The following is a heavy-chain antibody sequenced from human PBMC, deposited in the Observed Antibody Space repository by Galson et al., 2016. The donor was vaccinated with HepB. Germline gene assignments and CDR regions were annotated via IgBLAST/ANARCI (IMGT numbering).Heavy chain of an antibody. CDR3: ARRGLSRGLPYYFDY. D-gene: IGHD2/OR15-2a*01. Sequence: SETLSLTCSVSGDSISGSRYYWGWIRQPPGKTLEWIGSIYHTGSAYDNPSLRSRVTISVDTSNNQFSLNLSSVTAAYTAVYYCARRGLSRGLPYYFDYWGLGILVTVSS. CDR2: IYHTGSA. V-gene: IGHV4-39*01. J-gene: IGHJ4*02. CDR1: GDSISGSRYY.